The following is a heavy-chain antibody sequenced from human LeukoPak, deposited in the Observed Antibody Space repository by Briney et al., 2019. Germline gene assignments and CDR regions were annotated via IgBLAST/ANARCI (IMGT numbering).Heavy chain of an antibody. Sequence: GGSLRLSCAASGVTLSTFEVNWVRQAPGKGLEWVSFISSSASTIFYADSVKGRFTISRDNARNSLYLQMNSLRSEDTAIYYCARVGASYGALDYWGQGALVTVSS. J-gene: IGHJ4*02. V-gene: IGHV3-48*03. CDR3: ARVGASYGALDY. D-gene: IGHD1-26*01. CDR2: ISSSASTI. CDR1: GVTLSTFE.